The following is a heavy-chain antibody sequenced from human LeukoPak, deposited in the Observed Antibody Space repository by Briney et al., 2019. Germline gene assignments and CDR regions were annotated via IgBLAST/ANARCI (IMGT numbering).Heavy chain of an antibody. J-gene: IGHJ4*02. CDR2: IRSNTYGGTT. CDR1: GFIFADYA. V-gene: IGHV3-49*04. CDR3: TRGDYSDYLDY. D-gene: IGHD4-11*01. Sequence: GRSPRLSCTASGFIFADYAMSWVRQAPGKGLEWVSFIRSNTYGGTTEYAASVKGRFTISRDDSKSIAYLQMNSLKTEDTAMYYCTRGDYSDYLDYWGQGTLVTVSS.